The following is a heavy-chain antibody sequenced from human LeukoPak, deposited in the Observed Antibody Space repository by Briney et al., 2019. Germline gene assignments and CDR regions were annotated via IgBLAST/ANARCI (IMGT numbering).Heavy chain of an antibody. D-gene: IGHD6-19*01. Sequence: PGGSLRLSCAVSGFTFSSYWMYWVRQGPGEGLVWVSRLRGDGNYTNYAESVKGRFTISRDNAKNTLYLQMNSLRAEDTSVYDCVRGSNGWSGMDVWGQGTTVTVSS. V-gene: IGHV3-74*01. CDR2: LRGDGNYT. CDR3: VRGSNGWSGMDV. CDR1: GFTFSSYW. J-gene: IGHJ6*02.